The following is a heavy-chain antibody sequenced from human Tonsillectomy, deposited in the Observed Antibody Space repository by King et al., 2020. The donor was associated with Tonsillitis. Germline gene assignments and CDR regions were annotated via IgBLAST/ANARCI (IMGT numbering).Heavy chain of an antibody. Sequence: VQLVESGGGVVRPGGSLRLSCAASGFIFDDYVMSWVRQAPGKGLEWVCDINWNGESTRYIDSVKGRFNISRDNAKNSLSLQMNSLRTEDTALYYCVGGTWFAGMDVWGQGTTVTVSS. D-gene: IGHD3-10*01. CDR2: INWNGEST. CDR1: GFIFDDYV. J-gene: IGHJ6*02. CDR3: VGGTWFAGMDV. V-gene: IGHV3-20*04.